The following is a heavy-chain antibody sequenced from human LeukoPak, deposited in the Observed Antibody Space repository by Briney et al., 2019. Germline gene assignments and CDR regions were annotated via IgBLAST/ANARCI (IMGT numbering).Heavy chain of an antibody. CDR3: ARAVRGSSYGLVYHYYYMDV. V-gene: IGHV3-48*04. J-gene: IGHJ6*03. Sequence: QTGESLRLSCAASGITFSNYGMHWVRQAPGKGLEWISYINIGSSTINYADSVKGRFTISRDNAKNSLYLQMSSLRAEDTGMYYCARAVRGSSYGLVYHYYYMDVWGKGTTVAVSS. CDR1: GITFSNYG. CDR2: INIGSSTI. D-gene: IGHD5-18*01.